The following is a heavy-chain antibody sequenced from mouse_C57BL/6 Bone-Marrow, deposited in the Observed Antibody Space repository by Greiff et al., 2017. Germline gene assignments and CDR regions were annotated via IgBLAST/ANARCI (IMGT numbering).Heavy chain of an antibody. Sequence: VQLQQSGAELARPGASVKLSCKASGYTFTSYGISWVKQRTGQGLEWIGEFYPRSGNTYYNEKFKGKATLTADKSSSTAYMELRSLTSEDSAVYFCARGIYYDFTWFAYWGQGTLVTVSA. CDR2: FYPRSGNT. J-gene: IGHJ3*01. D-gene: IGHD2-4*01. CDR1: GYTFTSYG. V-gene: IGHV1-81*01. CDR3: ARGIYYDFTWFAY.